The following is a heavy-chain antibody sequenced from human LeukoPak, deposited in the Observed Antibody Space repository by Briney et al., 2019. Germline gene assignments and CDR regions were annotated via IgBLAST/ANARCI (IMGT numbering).Heavy chain of an antibody. CDR1: GFTFGDYA. D-gene: IGHD1-7*01. V-gene: IGHV3-49*04. CDR3: TPYNWTYGAFDY. Sequence: PGGSLRLSCTASGFTFGDYAMSWVRQAPGKGLEWVGFIRSKADGGTTEYAVSVKGRFTMSRDDFKTIAYLQMNTLKTDDTAVYYCTPYNWTYGAFDYWGQGTLVTVSS. J-gene: IGHJ4*02. CDR2: IRSKADGGTT.